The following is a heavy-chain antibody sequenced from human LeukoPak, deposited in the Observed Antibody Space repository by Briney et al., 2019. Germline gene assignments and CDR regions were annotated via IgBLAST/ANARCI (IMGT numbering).Heavy chain of an antibody. D-gene: IGHD6-13*01. CDR2: MNPNSGNA. J-gene: IGHJ4*02. CDR1: GYTFTSYD. CDR3: ARGPWRSPSYGSSWYINY. Sequence: GASVKVSCKASGYTFTSYDINWVRQATGQGLEWMGWMNPNSGNAGYARKFQGRVIMTVNTSISTAYMDLSSLRSEDTAVYFCARGPWRSPSYGSSWYINYWGQGTLVTVSS. V-gene: IGHV1-8*01.